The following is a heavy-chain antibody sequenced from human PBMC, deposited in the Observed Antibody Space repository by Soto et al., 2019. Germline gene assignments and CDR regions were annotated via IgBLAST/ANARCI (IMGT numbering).Heavy chain of an antibody. CDR3: ERLFDSGHGPFAF. D-gene: IGHD3-10*01. Sequence: EVQLVESGGDLVQPGGSLRLSCAASGFTVSSNYMTWVRQAPGKGLEWVSVIYRDGYTYYADSVKGRITISRDNSKNTLYLQMNTLRAEYTAVYYCERLFDSGHGPFAFWGQGTLVTVSS. V-gene: IGHV3-66*04. CDR1: GFTVSSNY. J-gene: IGHJ4*02. CDR2: IYRDGYT.